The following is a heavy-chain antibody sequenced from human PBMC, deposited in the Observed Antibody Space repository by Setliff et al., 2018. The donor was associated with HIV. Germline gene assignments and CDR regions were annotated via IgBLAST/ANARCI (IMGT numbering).Heavy chain of an antibody. CDR3: ARARGLLPYYYLDV. V-gene: IGHV4-59*08. CDR1: GGSMRNYY. Sequence: SETLSLTCSVSGGSMRNYYWSWIRQPPRKGLEWVGYISYNGITTYNPSLKSRLTISIDTSKNQFSLKLNSVTATDTAVYYCARARGLLPYYYLDVWGKGTTVTVSS. CDR2: ISYNGIT. J-gene: IGHJ6*03. D-gene: IGHD3-10*01.